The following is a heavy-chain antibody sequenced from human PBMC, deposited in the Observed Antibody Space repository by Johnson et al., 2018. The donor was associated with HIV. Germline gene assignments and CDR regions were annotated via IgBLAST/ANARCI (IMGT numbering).Heavy chain of an antibody. CDR3: ARDLTEGGYSSGYYAFDI. Sequence: QVQLVESGGGVVQPGRSLRLSCAASGFTFRTFPMHWVRQAPGKGLEWMAVIWFDGSNKYYADSVKGRFTISRDNSKDTLYLQMDSLRIEDSALYYCARDLTEGGYSSGYYAFDIWGQGTMVTASS. CDR2: IWFDGSNK. V-gene: IGHV3-30*04. CDR1: GFTFRTFP. D-gene: IGHD5-18*01. J-gene: IGHJ3*02.